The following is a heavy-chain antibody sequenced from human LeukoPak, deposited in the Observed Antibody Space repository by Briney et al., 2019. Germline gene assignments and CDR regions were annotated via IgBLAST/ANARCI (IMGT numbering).Heavy chain of an antibody. J-gene: IGHJ4*02. Sequence: SETLSLTCTVSGGSISSSAYHWGWIRQPPGKGLEWIGEINHSGSTNYNPSLKSRVTISVDTSKNQFSLKLSSVTAADTAVYYCARLRLYGKPDYWGQGTLVTVSS. CDR1: GGSISSSAYH. D-gene: IGHD2/OR15-2a*01. CDR2: INHSGST. V-gene: IGHV4-39*07. CDR3: ARLRLYGKPDY.